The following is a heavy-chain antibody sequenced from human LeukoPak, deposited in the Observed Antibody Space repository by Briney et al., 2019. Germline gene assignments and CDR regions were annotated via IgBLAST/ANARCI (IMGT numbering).Heavy chain of an antibody. CDR3: AKVDASYSSSSGGMDV. Sequence: GGSLRLSCAASGFTFSDYYMSWIRQAPGKGLEWVSYISSSGSTIYYADSVKGRFTISRDNAKNSLYLQMNSLRAEDTALYYCAKVDASYSSSSGGMDVWGQGTTVTVSS. CDR1: GFTFSDYY. V-gene: IGHV3-11*01. CDR2: ISSSGSTI. D-gene: IGHD6-13*01. J-gene: IGHJ6*02.